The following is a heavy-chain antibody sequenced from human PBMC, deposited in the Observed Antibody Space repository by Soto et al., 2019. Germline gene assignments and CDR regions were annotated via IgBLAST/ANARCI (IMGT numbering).Heavy chain of an antibody. CDR2: ISSNGGST. D-gene: IGHD6-13*01. CDR1: GFTFSSYA. Sequence: GGSLRLSCSASGFTFSSYAMHWVRQAPGKGLEYVSAISSNGGSTYYADSVKGRFTISRDNSKNTLYLQMSSLRAEDTAVYYCVRVHSSPRPEQVETYYYYYYMDVWGKGTTVTVSS. CDR3: VRVHSSPRPEQVETYYYYYYMDV. V-gene: IGHV3-64D*08. J-gene: IGHJ6*03.